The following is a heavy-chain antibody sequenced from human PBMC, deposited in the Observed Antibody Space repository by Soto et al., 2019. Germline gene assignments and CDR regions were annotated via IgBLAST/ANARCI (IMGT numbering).Heavy chain of an antibody. CDR3: APPAPIVGVAATGWFDP. CDR1: GFTFSSYA. CDR2: ISGSGGST. D-gene: IGHD2-15*01. J-gene: IGHJ5*02. Sequence: GGSLRLSCAASGFTFSSYAMSWVRQAPGKGLEWVSAISGSGGSTYYADSVKGRFTISRDNSKNTLYLQMNSLRAEDTAVYYCAPPAPIVGVAATGWFDPGGQEPLVTPS. V-gene: IGHV3-23*01.